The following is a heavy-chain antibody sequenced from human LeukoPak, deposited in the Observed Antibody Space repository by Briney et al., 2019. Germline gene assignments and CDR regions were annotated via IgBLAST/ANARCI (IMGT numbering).Heavy chain of an antibody. V-gene: IGHV3-30*04. CDR3: AKDPTHYRVWDDYDSTVLSY. D-gene: IGHD3-22*01. CDR2: TSYDGSNK. CDR1: GFTFSNYA. J-gene: IGHJ4*02. Sequence: PGGSLRLSCAASGFTFSNYALHWVRQAPGKGLEWVAVTSYDGSNKYYADSVKGRFTISRDNSKNTLYLQMNSLRAADTAVYYCAKDPTHYRVWDDYDSTVLSYWGQGTLVTVTS.